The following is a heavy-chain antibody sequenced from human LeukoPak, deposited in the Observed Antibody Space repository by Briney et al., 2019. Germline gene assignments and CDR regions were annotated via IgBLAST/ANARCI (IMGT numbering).Heavy chain of an antibody. V-gene: IGHV3-21*01. D-gene: IGHD6-19*01. Sequence: PGGSLRLSCAASGFTFSSYSMNWVRQAPGKGLEWVSSISSSSSYIYYADSVKGRFTISRDNAKNSLYLQMNSLRAEDTAVYYCARGSASSGWNGDDYRGQGTLVTVSS. CDR2: ISSSSSYI. CDR3: ARGSASSGWNGDDY. CDR1: GFTFSSYS. J-gene: IGHJ4*02.